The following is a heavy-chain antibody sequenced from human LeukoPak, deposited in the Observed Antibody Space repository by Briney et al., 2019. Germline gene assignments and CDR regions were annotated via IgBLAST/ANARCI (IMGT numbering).Heavy chain of an antibody. CDR3: AELGITMIGGV. CDR2: ISSSGSTI. D-gene: IGHD3-10*02. Sequence: GGSLRLSCAASGFTFSNYNMNWVRQAPGKGLEWVSYISSSGSTIYYADSVKGRFTISRDNAKNSLYLQMNSLRAEDTAIYYCAELGITMIGGVWGKGTTVTISS. J-gene: IGHJ6*04. CDR1: GFTFSNYN. V-gene: IGHV3-48*04.